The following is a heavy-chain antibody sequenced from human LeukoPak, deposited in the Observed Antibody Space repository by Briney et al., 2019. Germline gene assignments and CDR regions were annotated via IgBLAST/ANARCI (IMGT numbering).Heavy chain of an antibody. CDR1: GYSISSGYY. Sequence: PSETLSLTCAVSGYSISSGYYWGWIRQPPGKGLEWIGSIYHSGSTYYNPSLKSRVTISVDTSKNQFSLKLSSVTAADTAVYCCARLRSWYFDLWGRGTLVTVSS. V-gene: IGHV4-38-2*01. CDR3: ARLRSWYFDL. J-gene: IGHJ2*01. CDR2: IYHSGST.